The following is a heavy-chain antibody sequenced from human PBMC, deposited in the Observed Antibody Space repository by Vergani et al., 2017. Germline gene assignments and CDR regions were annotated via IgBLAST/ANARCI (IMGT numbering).Heavy chain of an antibody. CDR3: ARSYYYDSSGSPGRVY. CDR1: GFTFSSYS. CDR2: ISSSSSYI. D-gene: IGHD3-22*01. V-gene: IGHV3-21*01. Sequence: VQLVESGGGVVQPGRSLRLSCAASGFTFSSYSMNWVRQAPGKGLEWVSSISSSSSYIYYADSVKGRFTISRDNAKNSLYLQMNSLRAEDTAVYYCARSYYYDSSGSPGRVYWGQGTLVTVSS. J-gene: IGHJ4*02.